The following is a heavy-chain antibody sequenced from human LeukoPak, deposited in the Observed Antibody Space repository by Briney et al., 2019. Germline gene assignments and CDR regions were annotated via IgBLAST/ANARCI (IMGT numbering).Heavy chain of an antibody. CDR1: GGSFSGYY. CDR2: INHSGST. Sequence: PSETLSLTCAVYGGSFSGYYWSWIRQPPGKGLEWIGEINHSGSTNYNPSLKSRVTISVDTSKNQFSVKLSSVTAADTAVYYCARGRAGYCSGGSCFRFDYWGQGTLVTVSS. V-gene: IGHV4-34*01. CDR3: ARGRAGYCSGGSCFRFDY. D-gene: IGHD2-15*01. J-gene: IGHJ4*02.